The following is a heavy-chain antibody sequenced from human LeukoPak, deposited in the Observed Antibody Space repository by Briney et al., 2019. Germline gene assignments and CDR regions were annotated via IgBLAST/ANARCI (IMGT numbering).Heavy chain of an antibody. V-gene: IGHV4-34*01. CDR2: INHSGST. CDR1: GGSFSGYY. Sequence: SETLSLTCAVYGGSFSGYYWSWIRQPPGKGLEWIGEINHSGSTNYNPSLKSRATISVDTSKNQFSLKLSSVTAADTAVYYCASRLTYCSSTSCSRKRAFDIWGQGTMVTVSS. J-gene: IGHJ3*02. D-gene: IGHD2-2*01. CDR3: ASRLTYCSSTSCSRKRAFDI.